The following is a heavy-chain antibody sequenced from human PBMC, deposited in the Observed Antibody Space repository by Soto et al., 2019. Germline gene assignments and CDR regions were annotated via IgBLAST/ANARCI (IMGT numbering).Heavy chain of an antibody. V-gene: IGHV1-69*06. CDR2: IIPIFGTA. CDR1: GGAFSSYA. D-gene: IGHD3-3*01. Sequence: ASVKVSCKASGGAFSSYAISGVRQAPGQGLEWMGGIIPIFGTANYAQKFQGRVTITADKSTSTAYMELSSLRSEDTAVYYCASGAIFGVVNPYYYGMDVWGQGTTVTVSS. J-gene: IGHJ6*02. CDR3: ASGAIFGVVNPYYYGMDV.